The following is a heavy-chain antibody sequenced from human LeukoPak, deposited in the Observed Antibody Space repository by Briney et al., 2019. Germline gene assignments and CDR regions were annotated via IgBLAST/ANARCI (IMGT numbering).Heavy chain of an antibody. CDR3: AGGSYDSSGLLGG. J-gene: IGHJ4*02. CDR1: GGSISSGGYY. D-gene: IGHD3-22*01. CDR2: IYYSGST. Sequence: SQTLSLTCTVSGGSISSGGYYWSWIRQHPGKGLEWIGYIYYSGSTYYNPSLKSRVTISVDTSKNQFSLKLSSVTAADTAVYYCAGGSYDSSGLLGGWGQGTLVTVSS. V-gene: IGHV4-31*03.